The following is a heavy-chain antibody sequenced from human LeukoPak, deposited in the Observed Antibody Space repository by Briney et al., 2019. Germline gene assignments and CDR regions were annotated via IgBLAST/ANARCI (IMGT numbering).Heavy chain of an antibody. CDR3: ARGFDSKSTYFDY. D-gene: IGHD5-12*01. J-gene: IGHJ4*02. CDR2: ISYSGST. CDR1: GGSISSYY. Sequence: PSGTLSLTCTVSGGSISSYYWNWIRQSPTKGLEWIGYISYSGSTNYNPSLKSRVTISLDTSKNQFSLKVRSVTAADTAVYYCARGFDSKSTYFDYWGQGTLVTVSS. V-gene: IGHV4-59*01.